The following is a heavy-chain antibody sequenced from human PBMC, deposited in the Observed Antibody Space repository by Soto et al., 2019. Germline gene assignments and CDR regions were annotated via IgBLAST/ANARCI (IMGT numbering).Heavy chain of an antibody. D-gene: IGHD1-20*01. J-gene: IGHJ4*02. V-gene: IGHV3-30-3*01. CDR2: MSYEGSNK. CDR1: GFTFSTYA. Sequence: QVQLVESGGGVVQPGRSLTLSCVASGFTFSTYAMNWLRQAPDKGLEWVAVMSYEGSNKYYADSVKGRFTISRDNSKNTLYLQMNSLRGDDTAVYYCAREEIITGSIDYWGQGTLVTVSS. CDR3: AREEIITGSIDY.